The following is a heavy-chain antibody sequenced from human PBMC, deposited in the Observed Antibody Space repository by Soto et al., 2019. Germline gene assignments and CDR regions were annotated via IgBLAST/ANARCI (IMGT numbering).Heavy chain of an antibody. CDR2: TFYKSKWYN. V-gene: IGHV6-1*01. Sequence: SQTLSLTCVISGDSISRNGGAWSWIRQSPSRGLEWLGRTFYKSKWYNEYAVSVKSRITINPDTSKNQFSLQLNSVTPEDTAVYFCAREGAVAGADWFGPWGQGTLVTVSS. CDR1: GDSISRNGGA. J-gene: IGHJ5*02. CDR3: AREGAVAGADWFGP. D-gene: IGHD6-19*01.